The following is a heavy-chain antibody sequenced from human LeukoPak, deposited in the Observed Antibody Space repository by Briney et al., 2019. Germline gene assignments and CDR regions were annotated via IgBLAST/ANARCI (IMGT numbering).Heavy chain of an antibody. CDR2: TSIYNGKT. V-gene: IGHV1-18*01. J-gene: IGHJ5*02. CDR1: GYRFTAYG. Sequence: ASVTVSCKASGYRFTAYGVGWLRQAPGHGLEWVGWTSIYNGKTYYAQRFQDRVTMTTDTSTSTVYMELRSLRSDDTAVYYCARVCHIVVVTAEGGWFDPWGQGTLVTVS. CDR3: ARVCHIVVVTAEGGWFDP. D-gene: IGHD2-21*02.